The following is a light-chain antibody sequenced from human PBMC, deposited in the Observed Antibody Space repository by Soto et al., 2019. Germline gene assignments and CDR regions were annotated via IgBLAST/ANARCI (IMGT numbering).Light chain of an antibody. V-gene: IGKV3-20*01. CDR3: QQWRSSPLS. CDR2: GTY. Sequence: EIGVTQYPGTLSLSPGEGATLSCRASQSVGNSYVAWYQKKPGQAPRLLISGTYSRATGIPDRFRGSVSDTDFTLTITSLEPEDFAVYYCQQWRSSPLSFGAGTKIEMK. J-gene: IGKJ4*01. CDR1: QSVGNSY.